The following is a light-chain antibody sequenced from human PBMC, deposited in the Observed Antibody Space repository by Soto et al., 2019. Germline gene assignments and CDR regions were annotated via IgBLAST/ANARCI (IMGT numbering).Light chain of an antibody. J-gene: IGKJ1*01. V-gene: IGKV3-20*01. CDR2: GAS. CDR3: QQYGNSPQT. CDR1: QNVLSN. Sequence: EIVMTQSPATLSVSPGERATLSCRASQNVLSNLAWYQQKPGQAPRLLIYGASSRATGIPNRFSGSGSGTDFTLTISRLEPEDFAVYYCQQYGNSPQTFGQGTKVDIK.